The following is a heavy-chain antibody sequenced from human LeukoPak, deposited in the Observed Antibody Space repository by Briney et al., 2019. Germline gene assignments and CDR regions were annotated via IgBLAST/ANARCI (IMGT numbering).Heavy chain of an antibody. V-gene: IGHV4-34*01. CDR3: AILNYGDSDRYFDY. D-gene: IGHD4-17*01. CDR2: INHSGST. J-gene: IGHJ4*02. CDR1: GGSFSGYY. Sequence: KPSETLSLTCAVYGGSFSGYYWSWIRQRPGKRLEWIGEINHSGSTNYNPSLKSRVTISVDTSKNQFSLKLSSVTAADTAVYYCAILNYGDSDRYFDYWGQGTLVTVSS.